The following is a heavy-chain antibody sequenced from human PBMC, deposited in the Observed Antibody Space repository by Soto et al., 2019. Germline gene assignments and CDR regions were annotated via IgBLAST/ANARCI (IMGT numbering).Heavy chain of an antibody. D-gene: IGHD3-22*01. Sequence: ALVKVSCKASGYTFTSYGISWLRQAPGQGLEGMGWISAYNGNTNYAQKLQGRVTMTTDTSTSTAYMELRSLRSDDTAVYYCARDTPTYYYDSSGGGNWFDPWGQGTLVTVSS. CDR1: GYTFTSYG. CDR2: ISAYNGNT. J-gene: IGHJ5*02. V-gene: IGHV1-18*04. CDR3: ARDTPTYYYDSSGGGNWFDP.